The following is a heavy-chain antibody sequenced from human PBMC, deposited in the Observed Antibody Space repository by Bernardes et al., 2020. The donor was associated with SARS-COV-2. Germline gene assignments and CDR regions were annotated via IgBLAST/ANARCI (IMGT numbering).Heavy chain of an antibody. D-gene: IGHD3-22*01. Sequence: GGSLRLSCAASGLTFRSYAMSWVRQAPGKGLEWVSGISGSGDRTNYAGSVKGRFTISRDTSKSTLYLQMNSLRAEDTAVYYCAKGRDSGYLVPFDYWGQVTLVTGSS. CDR2: ISGSGDRT. V-gene: IGHV3-23*01. CDR1: GLTFRSYA. CDR3: AKGRDSGYLVPFDY. J-gene: IGHJ4*02.